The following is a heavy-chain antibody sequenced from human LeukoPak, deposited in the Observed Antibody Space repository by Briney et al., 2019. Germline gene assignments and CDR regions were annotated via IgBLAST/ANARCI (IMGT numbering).Heavy chain of an antibody. Sequence: GASVKVSCKASGYTFTSYGISWVRQAPGQGLEWMGWISAYNGNTNYAQKLQGRVTITTDTSTSTAYMELRSLRSDDTAVYYCARLGGSWYDHDAFDIWGQGTMVTVSS. J-gene: IGHJ3*02. CDR3: ARLGGSWYDHDAFDI. CDR2: ISAYNGNT. D-gene: IGHD6-13*01. V-gene: IGHV1-18*01. CDR1: GYTFTSYG.